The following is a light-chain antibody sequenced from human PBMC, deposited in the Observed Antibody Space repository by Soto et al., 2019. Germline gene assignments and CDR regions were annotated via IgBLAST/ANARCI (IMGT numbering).Light chain of an antibody. Sequence: VLTQSPGTLSLSLGDRATLSCRASQTVDHAYVAWYQQRPWQAPSLLIYGASTRAADVPERFSGSGSGPDFTLTISRLEPEDSAVYYCQQYGNSPWTFGQGTKVEIK. CDR3: QQYGNSPWT. V-gene: IGKV3-20*01. CDR2: GAS. CDR1: QTVDHAY. J-gene: IGKJ1*01.